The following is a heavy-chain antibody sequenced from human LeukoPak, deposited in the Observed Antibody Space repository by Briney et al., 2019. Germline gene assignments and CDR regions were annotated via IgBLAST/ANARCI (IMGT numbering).Heavy chain of an antibody. Sequence: PGGSLRLSCAASGFTVSSSYMSWVRQAPGKGLEWVSVIYSGGSTYYADSVKGRFTISRDNSKNTLYLQMNSLRAEDTAVYYCARGPASSSWYQGGYYYYYYMDVWGKGTTVTVSS. CDR3: ARGPASSSWYQGGYYYYYYMDV. V-gene: IGHV3-53*01. CDR1: GFTVSSSY. D-gene: IGHD6-13*01. CDR2: IYSGGST. J-gene: IGHJ6*03.